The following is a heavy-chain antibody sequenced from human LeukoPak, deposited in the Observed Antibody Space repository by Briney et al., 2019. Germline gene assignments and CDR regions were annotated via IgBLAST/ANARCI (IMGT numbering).Heavy chain of an antibody. J-gene: IGHJ4*02. CDR1: GGSFSGYY. D-gene: IGHD3-3*01. CDR3: ARFDFWSGYYKSRVDY. Sequence: SETLSLTCAVYGGSFSGYYWSWIRPPPGKGLEWIGEINHSGSTNYNPSLKSRVTISVDTSKNQFSLKLSSVTAADTAVYYCARFDFWSGYYKSRVDYWGQGTLVTVSS. CDR2: INHSGST. V-gene: IGHV4-34*01.